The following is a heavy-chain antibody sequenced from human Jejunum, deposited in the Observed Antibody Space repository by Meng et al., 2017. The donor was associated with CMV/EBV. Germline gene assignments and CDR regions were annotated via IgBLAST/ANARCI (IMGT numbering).Heavy chain of an antibody. V-gene: IGHV3-23*01. CDR2: ISGSGDDT. CDR3: ATTPRYLYDSRGYFPYYFNY. J-gene: IGHJ4*02. CDR1: SCYA. D-gene: IGHD3-22*01. Sequence: SCYARSWVRKATGKGLEWVSVISGSGDDTHYADNVRGRFIISRDNSKNTLYLQVGSLRAEDTAVYYCATTPRYLYDSRGYFPYYFNYWGRGTLVTVSS.